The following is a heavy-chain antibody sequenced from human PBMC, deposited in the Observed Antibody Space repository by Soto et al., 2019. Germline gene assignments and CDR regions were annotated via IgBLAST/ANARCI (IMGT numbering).Heavy chain of an antibody. D-gene: IGHD3-9*01. V-gene: IGHV1-3*01. CDR3: ARSLYDILTRSAYNSFDP. CDR1: GYTFTSYA. Sequence: ASVKVSCKASGYTFTSYAMHWVRRAPGHRLEWMGWINAGNGNTKYSQKFQGRVTITRDTSASTAYMELSSLRSEDTAVYYCARSLYDILTRSAYNSFDPWGQGTLVTVSS. J-gene: IGHJ5*02. CDR2: INAGNGNT.